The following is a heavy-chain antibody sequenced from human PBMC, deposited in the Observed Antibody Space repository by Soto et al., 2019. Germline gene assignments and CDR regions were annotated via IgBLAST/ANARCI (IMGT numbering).Heavy chain of an antibody. J-gene: IGHJ4*02. CDR2: IYYSGST. CDR3: AQDYGYSYGYYFDY. Sequence: LRYTGSSLINSSSNYYKSYIRQPPGKGLEWIGSIYYSGSTYYNPSLKSRVTISVDTSKNQFSLKLSSVTAADTAVYYCAQDYGYSYGYYFDYWGQGTLVTVS. D-gene: IGHD5-18*01. V-gene: IGHV4-39*01. CDR1: SLINSSSNYY.